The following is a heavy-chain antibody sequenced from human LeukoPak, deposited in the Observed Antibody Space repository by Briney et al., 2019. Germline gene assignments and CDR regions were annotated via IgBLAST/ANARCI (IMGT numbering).Heavy chain of an antibody. CDR3: TREVNAFDI. CDR2: ISGDGRDI. Sequence: GGSLRLSCAASVFTFSSDWMHWVRQAPGKGLVWVTGISGDGRDIWYADSVKGRFTISRDNAKNTLYLQMNSVRVEDTAVYFCTREVNAFDIWGQGTTVTVSS. J-gene: IGHJ3*02. V-gene: IGHV3-74*01. CDR1: VFTFSSDW.